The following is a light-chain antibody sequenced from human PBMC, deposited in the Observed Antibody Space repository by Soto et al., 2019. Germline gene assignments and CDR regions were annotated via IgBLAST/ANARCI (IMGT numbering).Light chain of an antibody. V-gene: IGKV1-9*01. CDR1: QGISSY. Sequence: LTQSPSSLSAYVGDRVTITCRASQGISSYLAWYQQKPGKAPKLLIYAASTLQSGVPSRFSGSGSGTDFTLTISSLQPEDFAPYYCQQPNSYPLTFGGGTKVDIK. CDR3: QQPNSYPLT. J-gene: IGKJ4*01. CDR2: AAS.